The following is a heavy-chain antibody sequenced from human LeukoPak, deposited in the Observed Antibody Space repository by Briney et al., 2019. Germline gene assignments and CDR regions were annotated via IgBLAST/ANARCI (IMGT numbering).Heavy chain of an antibody. CDR2: ISYDGSNK. Sequence: GGSLRLSCAASGFTFSSYAMHWVRQAPGKRLEWGAVISYDGSNKYYADSVKGRFTISRDNSKNTLYLQMNSLRAEDTAVYYCARATSYSTVTTYFDYWGQGTLVTVSS. CDR1: GFTFSSYA. CDR3: ARATSYSTVTTYFDY. V-gene: IGHV3-30-3*01. D-gene: IGHD4-4*01. J-gene: IGHJ4*02.